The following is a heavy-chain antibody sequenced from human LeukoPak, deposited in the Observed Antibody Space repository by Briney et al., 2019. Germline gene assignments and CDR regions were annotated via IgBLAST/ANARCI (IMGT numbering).Heavy chain of an antibody. V-gene: IGHV3-11*04. CDR1: GFTFSDYY. J-gene: IGHJ3*02. CDR2: ISFSGSTI. D-gene: IGHD3-10*01. Sequence: GGSLRLSCAASGFTFSDYYMSWIRQAPGKGLEWVSYISFSGSTIYYADSVKGRFTISRDNAKNSLYLQMNSLRAEDTAVYYCARDYYGSGSYAFDIWGQGTMVTVSS. CDR3: ARDYYGSGSYAFDI.